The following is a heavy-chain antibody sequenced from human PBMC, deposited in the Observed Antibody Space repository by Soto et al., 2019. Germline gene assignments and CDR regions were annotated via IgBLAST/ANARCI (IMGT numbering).Heavy chain of an antibody. CDR1: GYSFTSYW. CDR3: AGTGSAATRNYAMDV. J-gene: IGHJ6*02. V-gene: IGHV5-51*01. CDR2: NYQGESDT. Sequence: GESLKISCKGSGYSFTSYWIGLVRQMPGKGPGWRGINYQGESDTRYSPSFQGRLTISAENSISTVSPKWSSLRAWDTAMYYWAGTGSAATRNYAMDVWGQGTTVTVSS.